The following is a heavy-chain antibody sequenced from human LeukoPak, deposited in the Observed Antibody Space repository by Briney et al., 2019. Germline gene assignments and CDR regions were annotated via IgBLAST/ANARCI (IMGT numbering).Heavy chain of an antibody. Sequence: GASVKVSCKASGYTFTSYAMHWVRQAPGQRLEWMGWINVGNGKTKYSQKLQGRVTITRDTSASTSYMELSSLRSEDTAVYYCARDCSRQRPCDFWGQGTLVTVSS. CDR1: GYTFTSYA. CDR2: INVGNGKT. CDR3: ARDCSRQRPCDF. J-gene: IGHJ4*02. D-gene: IGHD2-21*01. V-gene: IGHV1-3*01.